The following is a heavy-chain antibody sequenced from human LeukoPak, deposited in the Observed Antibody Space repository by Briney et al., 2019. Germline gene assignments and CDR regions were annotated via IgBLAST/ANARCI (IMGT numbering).Heavy chain of an antibody. CDR1: GFTLSNYW. V-gene: IGHV3-7*01. D-gene: IGHD5-18*01. Sequence: PGGSLRLSCVASGFTLSNYWMTWVRQAPRKGLEWVANIKQDGSEKNYVDSVKGRFTISRDNAKNSLYLQMNSLRGEDTAVYYCASEGEIGYGFFNWGQETLVTVSS. CDR2: IKQDGSEK. CDR3: ASEGEIGYGFFN. J-gene: IGHJ4*02.